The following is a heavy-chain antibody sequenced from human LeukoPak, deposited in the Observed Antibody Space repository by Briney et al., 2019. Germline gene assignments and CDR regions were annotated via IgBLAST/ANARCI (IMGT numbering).Heavy chain of an antibody. J-gene: IGHJ5*02. D-gene: IGHD2-2*01. V-gene: IGHV1-2*02. Sequence: ASVKVSCKASGYTFTGYYMHWVRQAPGQGLEWMGWINPNSGGTNYAQKFQGRVTMTRDTSISTAYMELSSLRSEDTAVYYCARDWQHDIVVVPAASNWFDPWGQGTLVTVSS. CDR1: GYTFTGYY. CDR3: ARDWQHDIVVVPAASNWFDP. CDR2: INPNSGGT.